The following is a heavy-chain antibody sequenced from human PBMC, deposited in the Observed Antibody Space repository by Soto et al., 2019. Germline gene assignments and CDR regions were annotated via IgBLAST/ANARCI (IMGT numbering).Heavy chain of an antibody. V-gene: IGHV4-61*01. J-gene: IGHJ4*02. CDR2: ISYSRNT. CDR1: GGSVNSGRFY. D-gene: IGHD6-19*01. Sequence: SETLSLTCSVSGGSVNSGRFYWNWIRQSPGKRLEWIGYISYSRNTNYNPSLKNRVTISVDTSKNQFSLKLKSVTAADTAVYYCARDKAVAGTNFDYWGQGALVPVSS. CDR3: ARDKAVAGTNFDY.